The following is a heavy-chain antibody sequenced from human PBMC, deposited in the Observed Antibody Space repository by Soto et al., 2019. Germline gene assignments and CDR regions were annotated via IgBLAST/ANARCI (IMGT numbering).Heavy chain of an antibody. CDR2: IYYSGST. V-gene: IGHV4-31*03. D-gene: IGHD3-10*01. Sequence: SETLSLTCTVSGGSISSGGYYWSWIRQHPGKGLEWIGYIYYSGSTYYNPSLKSRVTISVDTSKNQFSLKLSSVTAADTAVYYCARDNTMVRGVMAIWGQGTLVTVS. J-gene: IGHJ4*02. CDR1: GGSISSGGYY. CDR3: ARDNTMVRGVMAI.